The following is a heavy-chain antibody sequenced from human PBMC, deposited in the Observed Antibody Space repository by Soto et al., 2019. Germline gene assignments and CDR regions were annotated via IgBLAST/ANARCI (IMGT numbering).Heavy chain of an antibody. CDR1: GGSISSSSYY. Sequence: QLQLQESGPGLVKPSETLSLTCTVSGGSISSSSYYWGWIRQPPGKGLEWIGSIYYSGSTYYNPSLKSRVTISVDTSKNQFSLKLSSVTAADTAVYYCARHDIIRTRVFDYWGQGTLVTVSS. CDR2: IYYSGST. J-gene: IGHJ4*02. CDR3: ARHDIIRTRVFDY. V-gene: IGHV4-39*01. D-gene: IGHD3-3*01.